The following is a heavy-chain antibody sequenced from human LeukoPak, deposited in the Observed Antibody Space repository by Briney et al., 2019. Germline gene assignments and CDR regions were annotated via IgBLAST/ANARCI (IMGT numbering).Heavy chain of an antibody. V-gene: IGHV4-59*12. J-gene: IGHJ6*03. Sequence: SEALSLTCTVSGGSISSYYWSWIRQPPGKGLEWIGYIYYSGSTNYNPSLKSRVTISVDTSKNQFSLKLSSVTAADTAVYYCARRLGRKFGERFYYYHYMDVWGKGTTVTISS. CDR1: GGSISSYY. CDR3: ARRLGRKFGERFYYYHYMDV. D-gene: IGHD3-10*01. CDR2: IYYSGST.